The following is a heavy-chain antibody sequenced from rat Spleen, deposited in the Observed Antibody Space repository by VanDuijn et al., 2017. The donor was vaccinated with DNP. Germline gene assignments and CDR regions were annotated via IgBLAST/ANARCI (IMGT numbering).Heavy chain of an antibody. D-gene: IGHD1-11*01. CDR2: ISPSGGST. CDR1: GFTFSNYG. Sequence: EVQLVESGGGLVQPGRSLKLSCAASGFTFSNYGIHWIRQAPTKGLEWVASISPSGGSTFYRDSLKGRFTISKNNAKSTLYLQMDSLRSEDTATYYCATGGYGGYSEGNWFAYWGQGTLVTVSS. CDR3: ATGGYGGYSEGNWFAY. J-gene: IGHJ3*01. V-gene: IGHV5-19*01.